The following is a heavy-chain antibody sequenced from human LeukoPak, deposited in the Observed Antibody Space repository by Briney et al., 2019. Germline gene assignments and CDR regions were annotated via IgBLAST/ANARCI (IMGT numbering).Heavy chain of an antibody. V-gene: IGHV4-30-2*01. CDR2: IYHSGST. J-gene: IGHJ4*02. CDR1: GGSISSGGYY. D-gene: IGHD3-16*02. Sequence: SETLSLTCTVSGGSISSGGYYWSWIRQPPGKGLEWIGYIYHSGSTYYNPSLKSRVTISVDTSKNQFSLKLSSVTAADTAVYYCARVAQDDDYVWGSYPDYWGQGTLVTVSS. CDR3: ARVAQDDDYVWGSYPDY.